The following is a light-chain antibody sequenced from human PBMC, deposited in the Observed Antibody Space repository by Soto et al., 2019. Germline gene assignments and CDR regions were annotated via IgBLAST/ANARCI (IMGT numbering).Light chain of an antibody. CDR3: QYYENLLT. Sequence: DIQMTQSPPSLSASVGDRVTITCQASEDISKYLNWYQQKPGKAPKLLIYDVSNLETGVPSRFSGSGSGTDFSFTISSLQSEDIATYYRQYYENLLTFGGGTKVEIK. J-gene: IGKJ4*01. CDR2: DVS. CDR1: EDISKY. V-gene: IGKV1-33*01.